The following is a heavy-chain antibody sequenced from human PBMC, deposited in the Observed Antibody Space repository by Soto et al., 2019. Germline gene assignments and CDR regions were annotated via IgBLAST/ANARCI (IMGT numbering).Heavy chain of an antibody. D-gene: IGHD2-15*01. V-gene: IGHV3-23*01. CDR1: GFSFSSYW. CDR3: AKVSILNHHAT. Sequence: PGGSLRLSCAASGFSFSSYWIHWVRQAPGKGLEWVSAITDSGGATYYAAAVKGRFTISRDNSKNTLYLQMNSLRAEDTAVYYCAKVSILNHHATWGQGTLVTVSS. CDR2: ITDSGGAT. J-gene: IGHJ1*01.